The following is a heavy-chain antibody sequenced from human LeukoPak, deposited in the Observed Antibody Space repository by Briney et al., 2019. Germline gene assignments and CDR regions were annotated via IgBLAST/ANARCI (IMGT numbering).Heavy chain of an antibody. CDR3: AKDGQGKQLVFGYYYYMDV. CDR1: GFTFDDYA. V-gene: IGHV3-43D*03. J-gene: IGHJ6*03. Sequence: GGSLRLSCAASGFTFDDYAMHWVRQAPGKGLEWVSLISWDGGSTYYADSVKGRFTISRDNSKNSLYLQMNSLRAEDTALYYCAKDGQGKQLVFGYYYYMDVWGKGTTVTVSS. D-gene: IGHD6-6*01. CDR2: ISWDGGST.